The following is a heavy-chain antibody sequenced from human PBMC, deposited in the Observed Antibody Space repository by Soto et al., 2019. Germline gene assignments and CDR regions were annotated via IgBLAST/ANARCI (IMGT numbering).Heavy chain of an antibody. D-gene: IGHD2-8*02. CDR1: GGSFSGYY. Sequence: SETLSLTCAVYGGSFSGYYWTWIRQPPGMGLEWIGEINHSGSTNYNPSLKSRVIISVDTSKNQFSLKLTSVTAADTAVYYCARDKITGLFDYWGQGTLVT. J-gene: IGHJ4*02. CDR3: ARDKITGLFDY. V-gene: IGHV4-34*01. CDR2: INHSGST.